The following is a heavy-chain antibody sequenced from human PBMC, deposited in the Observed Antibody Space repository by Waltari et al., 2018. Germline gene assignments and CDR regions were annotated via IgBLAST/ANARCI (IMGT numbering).Heavy chain of an antibody. CDR2: INHSGST. CDR3: ARGRVDFWSGYGNYFDY. Sequence: QVQLQQWGAGLLKPSETLSLTCAVYGGSFSGYYWSWIRQPPGKGLEWIGEINHSGSTNDNPALKSRVTISVDTSKNQFSLKLSSVTAADTAVYYCARGRVDFWSGYGNYFDYWGQGTLVTVSS. V-gene: IGHV4-34*01. J-gene: IGHJ4*02. CDR1: GGSFSGYY. D-gene: IGHD3-3*01.